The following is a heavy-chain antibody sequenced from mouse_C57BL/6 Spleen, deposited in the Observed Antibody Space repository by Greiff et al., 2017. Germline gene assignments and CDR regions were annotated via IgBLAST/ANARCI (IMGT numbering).Heavy chain of an antibody. CDR2: INPSNGGT. J-gene: IGHJ4*01. D-gene: IGHD2-4*01. CDR1: GYTFTSYW. Sequence: QVQLQQPGTELVKPGASVKLSCKASGYTFTSYWMHWVKQRPGQGLEWIGNINPSNGGTNYNEKFKSKATLTVDKSSSTAYMQLSSLASEDSAVYYCARFDYDGYYAMDYWGQGTSVTVSS. CDR3: ARFDYDGYYAMDY. V-gene: IGHV1-53*01.